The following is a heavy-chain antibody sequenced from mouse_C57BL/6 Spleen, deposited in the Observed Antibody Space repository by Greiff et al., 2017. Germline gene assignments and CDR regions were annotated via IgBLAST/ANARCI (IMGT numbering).Heavy chain of an antibody. D-gene: IGHD1-1*01. J-gene: IGHJ1*03. Sequence: EVKLVESGGGLVKPGGSLKLSCAASGFTFSSYAMSWVRQTPEKRLEWVATISDGGSYTYYPDNVKGRFTISRDNAKNNLYLQMSHLKSEDTAMYYCVRRVVGRWYFDVWGTGTTVTVSS. CDR2: ISDGGSYT. V-gene: IGHV5-4*03. CDR1: GFTFSSYA. CDR3: VRRVVGRWYFDV.